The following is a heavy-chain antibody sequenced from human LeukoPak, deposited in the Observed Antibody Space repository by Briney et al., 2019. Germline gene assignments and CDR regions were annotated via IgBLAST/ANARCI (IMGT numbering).Heavy chain of an antibody. J-gene: IGHJ4*02. CDR3: AKDVSLWFGEPYDY. CDR2: IRYDGSNK. D-gene: IGHD3-10*01. Sequence: PGGSLRLSCAASGFTFSSYGMHWVRQAPGKGLEWVAFIRYDGSNKYYADSVKGRFTISRDNSKNTLYLQMNSLRAEDTAVYYCAKDVSLWFGEPYDYWGQGTLVTVSS. V-gene: IGHV3-30*02. CDR1: GFTFSSYG.